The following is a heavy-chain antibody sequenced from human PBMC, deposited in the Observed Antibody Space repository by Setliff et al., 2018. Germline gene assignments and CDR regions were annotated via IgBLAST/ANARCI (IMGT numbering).Heavy chain of an antibody. CDR2: IYTSGST. Sequence: SETLSLTCTVSGGSISSYYWSWIRQPAGKGLEWIGRIYTSGSTNYNPSLKSRVTMSVDTSKNQFSLKLSSVTAADTALYYCARAGGGSSFTAYYYYYYMDVWGKGTTVTVSS. J-gene: IGHJ6*03. V-gene: IGHV4-4*07. CDR1: GGSISSYY. D-gene: IGHD6-13*01. CDR3: ARAGGGSSFTAYYYYYYMDV.